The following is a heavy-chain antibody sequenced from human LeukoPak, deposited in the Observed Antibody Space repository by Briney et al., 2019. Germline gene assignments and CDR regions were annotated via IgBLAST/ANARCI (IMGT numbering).Heavy chain of an antibody. CDR1: GFTFSSYG. D-gene: IGHD6-13*01. J-gene: IGHJ4*02. V-gene: IGHV3-30*18. Sequence: GGSLRLSCAASGFTFSSYGMHWARQAPGKGLEWVAVISYDGSNKYYADSVKGRFTISRDNSKNTLYLQMNSLRAEDTAVYYCAKDRDRIAAALHFDYWGQGTLVTVSS. CDR2: ISYDGSNK. CDR3: AKDRDRIAAALHFDY.